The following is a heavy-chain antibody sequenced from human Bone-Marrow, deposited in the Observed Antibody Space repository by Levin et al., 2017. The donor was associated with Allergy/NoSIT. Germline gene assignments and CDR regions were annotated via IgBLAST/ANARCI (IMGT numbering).Heavy chain of an antibody. CDR1: GFTFSTYS. J-gene: IGHJ4*02. CDR3: ARDRIPVAGYALDY. CDR2: ISSRSNYR. Sequence: GGSLRLSCAASGFTFSTYSMNWVRQAPGKGLEWVSSISSRSNYRYYADSVKGRFTISRDNAENSLFLQMNSLGVEDTAIYYFARDRIPVAGYALDYWGQGTLVTVSS. D-gene: IGHD2-2*01. V-gene: IGHV3-21*01.